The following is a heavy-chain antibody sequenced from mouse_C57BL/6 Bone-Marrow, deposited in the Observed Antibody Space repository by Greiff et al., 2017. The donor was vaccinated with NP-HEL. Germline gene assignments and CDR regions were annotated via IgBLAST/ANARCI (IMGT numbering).Heavy chain of an antibody. Sequence: EVQGVESGGDLVKPGGSLKLSCAASGFTFSSYGMSWVRQTPDTRLEWVATISSGGSYTYYPDSVKGRFTISRDNAKNTLYLQMSSLKSEYTAMYYCASPYDYDVAWFAYWGQGTLVTVSA. CDR3: ASPYDYDVAWFAY. D-gene: IGHD2-4*01. CDR1: GFTFSSYG. CDR2: ISSGGSYT. J-gene: IGHJ3*01. V-gene: IGHV5-6*01.